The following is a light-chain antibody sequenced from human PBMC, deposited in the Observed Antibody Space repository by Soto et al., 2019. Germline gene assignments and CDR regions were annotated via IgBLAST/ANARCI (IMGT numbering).Light chain of an antibody. CDR2: GAS. J-gene: IGKJ4*01. V-gene: IGKV3-20*01. CDR1: QSVTDY. CDR3: QQYGGSLT. Sequence: EIVLTQSPGTLSLSPGERATLSCRASQSVTDYLAWYRQKPGQAPRLLIYGASSRATGIPDRFSGSGSGTDFTLTISILEPEYFAVYYCQQYGGSLTFGGGTKVEIK.